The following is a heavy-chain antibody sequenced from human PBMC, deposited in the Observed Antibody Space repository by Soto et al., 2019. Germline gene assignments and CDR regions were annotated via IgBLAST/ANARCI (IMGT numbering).Heavy chain of an antibody. Sequence: SETLSLTCTVSGGSVSSGSYYWSWIRQPPGKGLEWIGYIYYSGSTNYNPSLKSRVTISVDTSKNQFSLKLSSVTAADTAVYYCARAPHDSSGYYLGHFDYWGQGTLVTVSS. CDR1: GGSVSSGSYY. D-gene: IGHD3-22*01. J-gene: IGHJ4*02. CDR3: ARAPHDSSGYYLGHFDY. CDR2: IYYSGST. V-gene: IGHV4-61*01.